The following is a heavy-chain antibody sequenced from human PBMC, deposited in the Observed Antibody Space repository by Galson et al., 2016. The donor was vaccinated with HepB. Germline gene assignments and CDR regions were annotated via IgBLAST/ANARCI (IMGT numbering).Heavy chain of an antibody. CDR1: GDSVSSHSAA. CDR2: TYLRSKWYN. Sequence: CAISGDSVSSHSAAWTWIRQSPSRGLEWLGRTYLRSKWYNDYAESVKSRITINPDPSKNQFSLQLNSVTPEDTAVYYCARDPYFDTLSLEYGLDVWGQGTTCTVSS. D-gene: IGHD3-9*01. V-gene: IGHV6-1*01. J-gene: IGHJ6*02. CDR3: ARDPYFDTLSLEYGLDV.